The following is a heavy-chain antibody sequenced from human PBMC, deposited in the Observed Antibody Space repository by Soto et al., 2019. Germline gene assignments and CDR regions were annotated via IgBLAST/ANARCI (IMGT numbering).Heavy chain of an antibody. J-gene: IGHJ4*02. CDR3: GRIVTNGGALFDY. D-gene: IGHD2-8*01. CDR1: GGAMSSYY. V-gene: IGHV4-39*01. Sequence: QLQLQESGQGLVTPSATLSLTCTVCGGAMSSYYWCWIRQPPGKGLEWIGSIYYNGSTYYNPFLKNRVTLCVDTSKNRCPRKLSTVSAAEKAVYYGGRIVTNGGALFDYWGQGTLVSVSS. CDR2: IYYNGST.